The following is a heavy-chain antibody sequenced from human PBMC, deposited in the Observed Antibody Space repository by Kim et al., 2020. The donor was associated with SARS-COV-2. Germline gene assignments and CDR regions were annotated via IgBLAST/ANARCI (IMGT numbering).Heavy chain of an antibody. CDR1: GFTFSSYA. CDR2: ISYDGSNK. Sequence: GGSLRLSCAASGFTFSSYAMHWVRQAPGKGLEWVAVISYDGSNKYYADSVKGRFTISRDNSKNTLYLQMNSLRAEDTAVYYCAGVGWELLRGAFDIWGQGTMVNVSS. CDR3: AGVGWELLRGAFDI. J-gene: IGHJ3*02. D-gene: IGHD1-26*01. V-gene: IGHV3-30*04.